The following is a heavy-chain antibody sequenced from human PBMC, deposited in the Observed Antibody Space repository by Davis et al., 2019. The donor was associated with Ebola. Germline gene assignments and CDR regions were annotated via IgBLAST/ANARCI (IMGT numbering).Heavy chain of an antibody. CDR1: GFTFSSYA. CDR3: AKELTITMVRGVMGFDY. V-gene: IGHV3-23*01. J-gene: IGHJ4*02. D-gene: IGHD3-10*01. Sequence: GESLKISCAASGFTFSSYAMSWVRQAPGKGLEWVSAISGSGGSTYYADSVKGRFTISRDNSKNTLYLQMNSLRAEDTAVYYCAKELTITMVRGVMGFDYWGQGTLVTVSS. CDR2: ISGSGGST.